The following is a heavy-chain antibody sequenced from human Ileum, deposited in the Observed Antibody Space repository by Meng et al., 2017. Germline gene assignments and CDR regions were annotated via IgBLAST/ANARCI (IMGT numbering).Heavy chain of an antibody. CDR2: IYTSGST. Sequence: QVQLQESGPGLVKPSETLSLTCTVSGGSISTGNDYWSWIRQPAGKGLEWIGRIYTSGSTNYNPSLKTRVTISADTSKNQFSLRLSSVTAADTAVYYCARGNWATDFDYWGQGTLVTVSS. D-gene: IGHD7-27*01. CDR3: ARGNWATDFDY. V-gene: IGHV4-61*02. J-gene: IGHJ4*02. CDR1: GGSISTGNDY.